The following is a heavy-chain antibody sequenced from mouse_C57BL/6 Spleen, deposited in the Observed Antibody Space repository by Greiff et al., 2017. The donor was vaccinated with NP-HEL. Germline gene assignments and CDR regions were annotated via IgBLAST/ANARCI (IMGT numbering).Heavy chain of an antibody. Sequence: VQLQQSGAELVKPGASVKLSCKASGYTFTSYWMQWVKQRPGQGLEWIGEIDPSDSYTNYNQKFKGKATLTVDTSSSTAYMQLSSLTSEDSAVYYWGRGHEYAYWGQGTLVTVSA. CDR1: GYTFTSYW. CDR2: IDPSDSYT. V-gene: IGHV1-50*01. J-gene: IGHJ3*01. CDR3: GRGHEYAY. D-gene: IGHD5-1*01.